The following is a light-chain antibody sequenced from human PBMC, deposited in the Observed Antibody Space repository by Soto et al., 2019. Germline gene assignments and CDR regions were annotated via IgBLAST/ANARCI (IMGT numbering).Light chain of an antibody. V-gene: IGKV1-39*01. CDR2: AAS. J-gene: IGKJ1*01. CDR3: QQSYTTPRT. Sequence: DLQMTQSPSSLYASVGDGVTITCRASQSISSYLNWYQQKPGKAPKLLIYAASRLQSGVPSRFSGSGSGTDFTLTISSLQPEDFATYYCQQSYTTPRTFGQGTRVEIK. CDR1: QSISSY.